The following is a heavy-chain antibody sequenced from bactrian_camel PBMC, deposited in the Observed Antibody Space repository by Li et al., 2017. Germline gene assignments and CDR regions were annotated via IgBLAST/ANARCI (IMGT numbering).Heavy chain of an antibody. CDR3: ATGGGWSTY. V-gene: IGHV3S54*01. Sequence: HVQLVESGGGSVQAGGSLKLSCVIWEVTSCMGWFRQAPGREREGVVAFNPAREGTYWADSVKGRFFITRDNAKNTVSLQMNVLKSEDTAQYYCATGGGWSTYWGQGTQVTVS. CDR2: FNPAREGT. CDR1: EVTSC. D-gene: IGHD6*01. J-gene: IGHJ4*01.